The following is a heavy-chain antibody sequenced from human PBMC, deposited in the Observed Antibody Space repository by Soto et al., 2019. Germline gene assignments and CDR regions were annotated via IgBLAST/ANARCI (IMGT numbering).Heavy chain of an antibody. CDR2: NSAYNGNT. V-gene: IGHV1-18*01. D-gene: IGHD2-2*02. J-gene: IGHJ6*02. CDR3: AAGYCSSTSCYTWGLVWSFYYYYGMDV. Sequence: QVQLVQSGAEVKKRGASVKVSCKASGYTFTSYGSSWVRQAPGQGLEWMGWNSAYNGNTNYAQKLQGRVTMSTDTSASTAYMVMNSLISDDTTVYYCAAGYCSSTSCYTWGLVWSFYYYYGMDVWGQGTTVTVSS. CDR1: GYTFTSYG.